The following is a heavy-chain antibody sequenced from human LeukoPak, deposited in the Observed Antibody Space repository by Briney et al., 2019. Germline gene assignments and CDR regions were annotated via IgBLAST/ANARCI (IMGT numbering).Heavy chain of an antibody. D-gene: IGHD3-10*01. Sequence: GGSLRLSCAASGFTFDDYGMSWVRQAPGKGLEWVSGINWNGGSTGYADSVKGRFTISRGNAKNSLYLQMNSLRAEDTALYYCARDRGLGVRGVTDYYYYMDVWGKGTTVTVSS. CDR1: GFTFDDYG. CDR3: ARDRGLGVRGVTDYYYYMDV. V-gene: IGHV3-20*04. J-gene: IGHJ6*03. CDR2: INWNGGST.